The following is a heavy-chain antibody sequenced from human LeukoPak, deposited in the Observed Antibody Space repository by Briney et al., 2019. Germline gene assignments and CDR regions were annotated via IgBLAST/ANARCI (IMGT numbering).Heavy chain of an antibody. CDR2: VSYDGNYK. CDR3: AKDVSGSFTPYYYMDV. J-gene: IGHJ6*03. D-gene: IGHD3-10*01. CDR1: GFTFRSYG. Sequence: GRSLRLSCAASGFTFRSYGIHWVRQAPGKGLEWVAIVSYDGNYKYYADSVKGRFTISRDNSKNTLYLQMNSLRAEDTAVYYCAKDVSGSFTPYYYMDVWGKGTTVTFSS. V-gene: IGHV3-30*18.